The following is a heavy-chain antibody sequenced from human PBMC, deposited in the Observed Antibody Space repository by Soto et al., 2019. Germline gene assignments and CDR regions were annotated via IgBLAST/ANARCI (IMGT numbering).Heavy chain of an antibody. V-gene: IGHV3-23*01. J-gene: IGHJ4*02. CDR3: ERGAGYCSGGSCNDC. D-gene: IGHD2-15*01. CDR1: GFTFSSYG. CDR2: ISGSGGST. Sequence: GGSLRLSCAASGFTFSSYGMSWVRQAPGRGLEWVSVISGSGGSTNYADSVKGRFTISRDNSKNTLYLQMNSLRAEDTAVYYCERGAGYCSGGSCNDCWGQGTLVTVSS.